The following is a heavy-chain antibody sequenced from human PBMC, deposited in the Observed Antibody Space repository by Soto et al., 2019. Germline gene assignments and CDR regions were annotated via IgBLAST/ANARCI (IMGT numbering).Heavy chain of an antibody. CDR2: ISAYSGNT. D-gene: IGHD3-9*01. J-gene: IGHJ4*02. Sequence: QVQLVQSGAEVRKPGASVKVSCKASGYTFTTYAISWVRQAPGQGPEWMGWISAYSGNTNYAQKLQGRVTMTTDTSTSTAYMELRSLRSDDTAVYYCAREHYDILTGYYYSSLSLWGQGTLVTVSS. CDR1: GYTFTTYA. V-gene: IGHV1-18*01. CDR3: AREHYDILTGYYYSSLSL.